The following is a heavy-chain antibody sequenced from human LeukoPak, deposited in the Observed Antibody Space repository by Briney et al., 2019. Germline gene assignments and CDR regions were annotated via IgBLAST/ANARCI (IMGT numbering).Heavy chain of an antibody. V-gene: IGHV3-66*01. Sequence: GGSLRLSCAASGFTVSSNYMSWVRQAPGKGLEWVSVIYSGGSTYYADSVRGRFTISRDNSKNTLYLQMNSLRAEDTAVYYCAREYGDHDYYFDYWGQGTLVTVSS. J-gene: IGHJ4*02. D-gene: IGHD4-17*01. CDR3: AREYGDHDYYFDY. CDR2: IYSGGST. CDR1: GFTVSSNY.